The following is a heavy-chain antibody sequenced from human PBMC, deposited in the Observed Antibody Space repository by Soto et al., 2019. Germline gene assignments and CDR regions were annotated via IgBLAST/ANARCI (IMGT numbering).Heavy chain of an antibody. J-gene: IGHJ5*02. D-gene: IGHD3-22*01. Sequence: SETLSLTCTVSGASVSSYYWHWLRQPPGKGLEWIASIHNTGDTHYNPSLMSRVTISIDTSKNQFYLQLSSVTAADTAVYYCARRICSRITCLLSPPGNWLDPWGQGALVTVSS. CDR3: ARRICSRITCLLSPPGNWLDP. CDR2: IHNTGDT. CDR1: GASVSSYY. V-gene: IGHV4-59*08.